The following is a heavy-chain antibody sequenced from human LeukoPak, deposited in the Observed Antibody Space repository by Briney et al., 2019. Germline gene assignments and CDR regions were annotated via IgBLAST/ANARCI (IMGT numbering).Heavy chain of an antibody. J-gene: IGHJ4*02. V-gene: IGHV3-9*03. CDR3: VKDFYSGSSGGFHY. Sequence: HTGGSLRLSCAASGFTFDDYAMHWVRQAPGKGLEWVSGISWNSGSIGYADSVKGRFTISRDNAKNSLYLQMNSLRAEDMAFYYCVKDFYSGSSGGFHYWGQGTLVTVSS. D-gene: IGHD3-10*01. CDR1: GFTFDDYA. CDR2: ISWNSGSI.